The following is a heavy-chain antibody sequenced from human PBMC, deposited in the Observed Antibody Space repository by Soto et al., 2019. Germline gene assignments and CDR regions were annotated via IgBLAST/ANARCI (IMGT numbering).Heavy chain of an antibody. J-gene: IGHJ4*02. D-gene: IGHD2-2*01. CDR3: AKGSASSRPYYFDY. CDR1: GFTFSNYA. CDR2: ITGSGGDT. Sequence: GGSLRLSCAASGFTFSNYAMSWVRQSPGKGLEWVSAITGSGGDTYHADSVKGRFTISRDNTKNALYLQMNSLKAEDTAVFYCAKGSASSRPYYFDYWGQGALVTVSS. V-gene: IGHV3-23*01.